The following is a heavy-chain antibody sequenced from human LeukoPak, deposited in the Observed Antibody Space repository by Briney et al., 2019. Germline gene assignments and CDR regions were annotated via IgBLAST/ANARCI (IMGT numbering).Heavy chain of an antibody. CDR2: ISYDGSNK. Sequence: GGSLRLSCAASGFTFSSYGMHWVRQAPGKGLEWVAVISYDGSNKYYADSVKGRFTISRDNSKNTLYLQMNSLRAEDTAVYYCAKDRLGYDILTGYLDYWGRGTLVTVSS. D-gene: IGHD3-9*01. CDR3: AKDRLGYDILTGYLDY. V-gene: IGHV3-30*18. J-gene: IGHJ4*02. CDR1: GFTFSSYG.